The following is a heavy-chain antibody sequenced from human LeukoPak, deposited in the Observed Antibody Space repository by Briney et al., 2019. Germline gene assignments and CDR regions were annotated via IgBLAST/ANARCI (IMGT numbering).Heavy chain of an antibody. CDR3: TRRAWGGYYGMDV. V-gene: IGHV3-73*01. Sequence: GGSLKLSCAASGFTFSGSAMHWVRQASGKGLEWVGRIRSKANSYATAYAASVKGRFTISRDDSKNTAYLQMNSLKTEDTAVYYCTRRAWGGYYGMDVWAKGPRSPSPQ. CDR1: GFTFSGSA. D-gene: IGHD3-10*01. CDR2: IRSKANSYAT. J-gene: IGHJ6*04.